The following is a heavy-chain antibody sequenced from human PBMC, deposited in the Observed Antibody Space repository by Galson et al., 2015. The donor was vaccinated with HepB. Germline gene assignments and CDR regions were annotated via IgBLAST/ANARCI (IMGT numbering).Heavy chain of an antibody. Sequence: SLRLSCAASGFTFSSYSMNWVRQAPGKGLEWVSYISSSSSTIYYADSVKGRFTISRDNAKNSLYLQMNSLRAEDTAVYYCTGAMTTVTTAYYSYGVDVWGQGTTVTVSS. D-gene: IGHD4-17*01. CDR2: ISSSSSTI. CDR1: GFTFSSYS. CDR3: TGAMTTVTTAYYSYGVDV. J-gene: IGHJ6*02. V-gene: IGHV3-48*04.